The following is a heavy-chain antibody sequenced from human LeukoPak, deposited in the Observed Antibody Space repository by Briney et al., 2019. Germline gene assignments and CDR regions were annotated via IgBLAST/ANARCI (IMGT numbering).Heavy chain of an antibody. D-gene: IGHD5-24*01. CDR1: GFTFSSHS. Sequence: PGGSLRLSCAASGFTFSSHSMNWVRQAPGRGLEWISYISSSSTTIYYADSVKGRFTISRDNAESSPYLQLNSLRAEDTAVYYCARDPSLGDVNNWLDPWGQGTLVTVSS. J-gene: IGHJ5*02. CDR3: ARDPSLGDVNNWLDP. V-gene: IGHV3-48*01. CDR2: ISSSSTTI.